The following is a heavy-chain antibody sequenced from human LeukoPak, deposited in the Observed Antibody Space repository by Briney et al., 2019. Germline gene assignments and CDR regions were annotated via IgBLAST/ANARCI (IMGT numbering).Heavy chain of an antibody. CDR2: IYSSRST. CDR3: ASSDYGDNNWFDP. Sequence: SETLSLTCTVSGASISSYSWSWIRQPAGKTLEWIGRIYSSRSTNYNPSLKSRVTMSADTSKNHFSLKLSSVTAADTAVYYCASSDYGDNNWFDPWGQGTLVTVSS. D-gene: IGHD4-17*01. J-gene: IGHJ5*02. CDR1: GASISSYS. V-gene: IGHV4-4*07.